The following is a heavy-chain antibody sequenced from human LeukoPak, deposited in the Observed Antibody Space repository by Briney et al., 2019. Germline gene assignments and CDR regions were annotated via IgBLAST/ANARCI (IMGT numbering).Heavy chain of an antibody. Sequence: PGGSLRLSCAASGFTFINAWMAWVRQAPGKGLEWVGRIKAKAHGGTIEYAAPVKGRFTISRDDSKNTLYLQMNSLKTEDTAVYYCAKTSARELRFLEWLPVWGKGTTVTVSS. V-gene: IGHV3-15*01. J-gene: IGHJ6*04. CDR1: GFTFINAW. CDR2: IKAKAHGGTI. CDR3: AKTSARELRFLEWLPV. D-gene: IGHD3-3*01.